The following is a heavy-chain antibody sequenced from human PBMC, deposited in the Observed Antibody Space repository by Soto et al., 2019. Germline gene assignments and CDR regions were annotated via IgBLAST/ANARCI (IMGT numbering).Heavy chain of an antibody. CDR2: IKQDGSEN. J-gene: IGHJ4*02. D-gene: IGHD1-26*01. CDR3: ARDDSGFSGSHYIDYFNY. Sequence: SLRLSCAASGFTFSNYWMSWVRQAPGEGLEWVANIKQDGSENSYVDSVKGRFTISRDTSAGTVYMQLSSLTSEDTAVYYCARDDSGFSGSHYIDYFNYWGQGALVTVSS. V-gene: IGHV3-7*01. CDR1: GFTFSNYW.